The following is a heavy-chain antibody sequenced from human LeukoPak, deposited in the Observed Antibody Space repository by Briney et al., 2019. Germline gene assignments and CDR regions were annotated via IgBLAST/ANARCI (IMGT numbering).Heavy chain of an antibody. D-gene: IGHD6-19*01. CDR3: ARDRYRSGCMDV. Sequence: QSGGSLRLSCAASGLTVGTNYMSWVRQAPGKGLEWVSFMYADGSTDYADSVQGRFTISKDNSKNTLYLQMNTLRAEDTAIYYCARDRYRSGCMDVWGQGTTVTVS. J-gene: IGHJ6*02. V-gene: IGHV3-53*01. CDR2: MYADGST. CDR1: GLTVGTNY.